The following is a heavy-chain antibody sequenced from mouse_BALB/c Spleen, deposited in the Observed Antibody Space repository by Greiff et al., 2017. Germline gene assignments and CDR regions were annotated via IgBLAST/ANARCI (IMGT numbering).Heavy chain of an antibody. J-gene: IGHJ2*01. D-gene: IGHD1-1*01. CDR2: IDTSDSYT. V-gene: IGHV1-69*01. CDR3: ARSGYYGSSD. CDR1: GYTFTDYW. Sequence: QVQLQQPGAELVMPGASVKMSCKASGYTFTDYWMHWVKQRPGQGLEWIGAIDTSDSYTSYNQKFKGKATLTVDESSSTAYMQLSSLTSEDSAVYYCARSGYYGSSDWGQGTTLTVSS.